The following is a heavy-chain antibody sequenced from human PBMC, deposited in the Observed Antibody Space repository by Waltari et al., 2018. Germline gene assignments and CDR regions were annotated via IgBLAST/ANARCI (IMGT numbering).Heavy chain of an antibody. CDR2: ISAYNGNT. V-gene: IGHV1-18*01. J-gene: IGHJ4*02. CDR1: GYTFTSYG. Sequence: VQLVQSGAEVKKPGASVKVSCKASGYTFTSYGISWARQAPGQGLEWMGWISAYNGNTNNGQKRQGRVTKTTGTSTGTAYMELRDLRADDTAVYYSARAPYYDFWSGYSYYFDYWGQGALVTVTS. D-gene: IGHD3-3*01. CDR3: ARAPYYDFWSGYSYYFDY.